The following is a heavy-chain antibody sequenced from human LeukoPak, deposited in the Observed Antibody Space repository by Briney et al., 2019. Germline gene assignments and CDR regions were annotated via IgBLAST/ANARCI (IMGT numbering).Heavy chain of an antibody. CDR2: ISAYNGNT. V-gene: IGHV1-18*01. Sequence: GASVKVSCKASGYTYTSYGISWVRQAPGQGLEWMGWISAYNGNTNYAQQLQGRVTMTTDPSTSTAYLELRSLRSDDPAVYYCAREDCSSTRCYWYDPWRQGPLVTVSS. CDR3: AREDCSSTRCYWYDP. J-gene: IGHJ5*02. D-gene: IGHD2-2*01. CDR1: GYTYTSYG.